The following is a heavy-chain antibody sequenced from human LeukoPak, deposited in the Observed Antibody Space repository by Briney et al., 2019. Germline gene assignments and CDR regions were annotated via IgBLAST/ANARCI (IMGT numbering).Heavy chain of an antibody. D-gene: IGHD1-1*01. J-gene: IGHJ4*02. CDR1: GLTLSCCA. CDR3: ANSHKNAPGIY. V-gene: IGHV3-23*01. Sequence: HPGGSLRLSCAASGLTLSCCAMTWVRQAPGKGLEWVSSISISGDVTNDTDSVNGRFTISRDDSKNTLYLQMNSLRVEDTAVYYCANSHKNAPGIYGGQETRDTVPS. CDR2: ISISGDVT.